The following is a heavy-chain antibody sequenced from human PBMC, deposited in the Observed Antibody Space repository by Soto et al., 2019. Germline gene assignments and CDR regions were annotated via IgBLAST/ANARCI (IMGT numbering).Heavy chain of an antibody. D-gene: IGHD3-16*02. V-gene: IGHV4-4*07. CDR3: SCYSNIWFQTEAMDV. CDR2: IDASGNT. J-gene: IGHJ6*02. CDR1: VDSMRTYY. Sequence: EALSLTCTVSVDSMRTYYWSWIRRPAGKGLEWIGRIDASGNTNYNPSLKSRVTMSADTSKKQFSLKLTSVTAADTAVYYCSCYSNIWFQTEAMDVWGPAPMVTVYS.